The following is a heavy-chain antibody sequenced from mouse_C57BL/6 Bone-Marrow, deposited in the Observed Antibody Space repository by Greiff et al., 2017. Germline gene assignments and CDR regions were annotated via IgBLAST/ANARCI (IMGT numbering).Heavy chain of an antibody. CDR3: SRGYDYDYAMDY. D-gene: IGHD2-4*01. Sequence: EVQLQQSGPELVKPGASVKISCKASGYSFTDYNMNWVKQSNGKSLEWIGVINPNYGTTSYNQKFKDKATLTVDQSSSTAYMQLNSLTSEDSAVEYCSRGYDYDYAMDYWGQGTSVTVSS. V-gene: IGHV1-39*01. J-gene: IGHJ4*01. CDR2: INPNYGTT. CDR1: GYSFTDYN.